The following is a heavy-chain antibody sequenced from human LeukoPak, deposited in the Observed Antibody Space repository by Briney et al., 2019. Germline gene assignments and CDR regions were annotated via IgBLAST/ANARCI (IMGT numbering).Heavy chain of an antibody. CDR2: IRSTANGYAT. D-gene: IGHD3-22*01. Sequence: GGSLRLSCAASGFTFSGSALHWVRQASGKGLEWVGRIRSTANGYATAYAASVKGRFTISRDDSKNTAYLQMNSLRAEDTAVYYCARVANDSSGYYLDYWGQGTLVTVSS. J-gene: IGHJ4*02. CDR3: ARVANDSSGYYLDY. CDR1: GFTFSGSA. V-gene: IGHV3-73*01.